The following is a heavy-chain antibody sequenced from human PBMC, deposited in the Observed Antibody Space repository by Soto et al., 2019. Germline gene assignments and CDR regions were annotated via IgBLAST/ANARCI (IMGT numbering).Heavy chain of an antibody. V-gene: IGHV3-33*01. Sequence: PGGSLRLSCAASGFTFSSYGMHWVRQAPGKGLEWVAVIWYDGSNKYYADSVKGRFTISRDNSKNTLYLQMNSLRAEDTAVYYCARDNPPTVTTYYFDYWGQGTLVTVSS. CDR3: ARDNPPTVTTYYFDY. CDR1: GFTFSSYG. J-gene: IGHJ4*02. D-gene: IGHD4-4*01. CDR2: IWYDGSNK.